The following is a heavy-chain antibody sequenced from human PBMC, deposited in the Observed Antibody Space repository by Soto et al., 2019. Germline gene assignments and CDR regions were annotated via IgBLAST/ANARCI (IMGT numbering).Heavy chain of an antibody. D-gene: IGHD3-22*01. V-gene: IGHV3-23*01. Sequence: PGGSLRLSCAASGFTFSSYAMSWVRQAPGKGLEWVSAISGSGGSTSYADSVKGRFTISRDNSKNTLYLQMNSLRAEDTAVYYCAKDNPGDSSGYYYLDYWGQGTLVTVSS. CDR2: ISGSGGST. J-gene: IGHJ4*02. CDR1: GFTFSSYA. CDR3: AKDNPGDSSGYYYLDY.